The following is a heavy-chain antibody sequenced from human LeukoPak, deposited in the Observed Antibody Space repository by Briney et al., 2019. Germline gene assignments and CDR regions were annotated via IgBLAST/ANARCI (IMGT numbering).Heavy chain of an antibody. CDR1: GGSISSGSYY. D-gene: IGHD3-10*01. CDR3: ARGGGSGSYWDWFDP. J-gene: IGHJ5*02. Sequence: SETLSLTCTVSGGSISSGSYYWSWIRQPAGKGLEWIGRIYTSGSTNYNPSLKSRVTILVDTSKNQFSLKLSSVAAADTAVYYCARGGGSGSYWDWFDPWGQGTLVTVSS. CDR2: IYTSGST. V-gene: IGHV4-61*02.